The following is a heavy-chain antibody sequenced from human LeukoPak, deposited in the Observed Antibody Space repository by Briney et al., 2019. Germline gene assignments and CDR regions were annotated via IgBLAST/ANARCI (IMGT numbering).Heavy chain of an antibody. CDR1: GGSISSSSSY. Sequence: PSETLSLTCTVSGGSISSSSSYWGWIRQPPGKGLEWIGSIYYSGSTFYNPSLKSRVTISVDTSKNQFSLKLSSVTAADTAVYYCARNHRGYSYGYGHNGWGQGTLVTVSS. CDR3: ARNHRGYSYGYGHNG. CDR2: IYYSGST. J-gene: IGHJ4*02. D-gene: IGHD5-18*01. V-gene: IGHV4-39*01.